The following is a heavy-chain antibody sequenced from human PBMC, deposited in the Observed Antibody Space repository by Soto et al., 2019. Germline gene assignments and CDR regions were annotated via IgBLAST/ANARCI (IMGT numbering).Heavy chain of an antibody. CDR2: IYPGDSDT. CDR1: GYSCTSYC. Sequence: LTISGNASGYSCTSYCIGWVRQMPGKGLEWMGIIYPGDSDTRYSPSFQGQVTILADKSISTAYLKWSSLKASATAMYYCARKGVCMDVWGQGTPVTVSS. J-gene: IGHJ6*01. D-gene: IGHD2-8*01. V-gene: IGHV5-51*01. CDR3: ARKGVCMDV.